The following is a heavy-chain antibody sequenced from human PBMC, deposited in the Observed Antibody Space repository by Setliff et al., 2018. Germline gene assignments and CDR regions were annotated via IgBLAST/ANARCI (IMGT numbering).Heavy chain of an antibody. Sequence: GASVKVSCKASGGTFSSYAISWVRQAPGQGLEWMGRIIPISGTIKYAQKFQGRVTISADKSTSTAYMELSSLTSDDAAVYYCARDRLTTSSIDYWGQGTLVTSPQ. CDR1: GGTFSSYA. CDR3: ARDRLTTSSIDY. V-gene: IGHV1-69*06. CDR2: IIPISGTI. J-gene: IGHJ4*02. D-gene: IGHD6-6*01.